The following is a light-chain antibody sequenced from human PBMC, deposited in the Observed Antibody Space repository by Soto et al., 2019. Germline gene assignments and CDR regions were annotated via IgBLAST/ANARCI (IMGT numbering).Light chain of an antibody. CDR3: LQHSTSRLT. CDR1: QGIRND. CDR2: AAS. Sequence: DIQMTQFPSSLSASVGDRVTITCRASQGIRNDLAWYQQKPGKAPKRLIYAASSLQSGVPSRFSGSGSGTEFTLPISGLRPEDFAIFYCLQHSTSRLTFGQGTKVEIK. V-gene: IGKV1-17*01. J-gene: IGKJ1*01.